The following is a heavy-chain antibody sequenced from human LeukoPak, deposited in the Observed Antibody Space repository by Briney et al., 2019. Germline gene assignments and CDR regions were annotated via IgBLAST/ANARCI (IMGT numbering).Heavy chain of an antibody. CDR3: ARDRYCSSTSCYSDWYFDL. D-gene: IGHD2-2*01. CDR2: ISAYNGNT. V-gene: IGHV1-69*05. Sequence: GSSVNVSCKASGGTFSSYAISWVRQAPGQGLEWMGWISAYNGNTNYAQKLQGRVTITTDESTSTAYMELSSLRSEDTAVYYCARDRYCSSTSCYSDWYFDLWGRGTLVTVSS. J-gene: IGHJ2*01. CDR1: GGTFSSYA.